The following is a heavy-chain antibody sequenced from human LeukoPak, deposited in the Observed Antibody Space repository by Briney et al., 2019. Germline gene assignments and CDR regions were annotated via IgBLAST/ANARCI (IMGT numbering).Heavy chain of an antibody. D-gene: IGHD6-19*01. Sequence: GGSLRLSCAASGFTFSTYWMAWVRQAPGKWLEWVANIKGDGSEKYHGDSVKGRFTISRDNAKNSLYLQMNSLRAEDTAVYYCARDEQQWLVSHAFDIWGQGTMVTVSS. CDR3: ARDEQQWLVSHAFDI. J-gene: IGHJ3*02. CDR2: IKGDGSEK. V-gene: IGHV3-7*01. CDR1: GFTFSTYW.